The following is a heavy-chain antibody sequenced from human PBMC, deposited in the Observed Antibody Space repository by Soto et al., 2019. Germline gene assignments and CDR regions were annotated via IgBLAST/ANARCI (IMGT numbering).Heavy chain of an antibody. CDR2: IWYDGSNK. Sequence: GGSLRLSCAASGFTFSSYGMHRVRQAPGKGLEWVAVIWYDGSNKYYADSVKGRFTISRDNSKNTLYLQMNSLRAEDTAVYYCASLNYYGSGSYYNPRGVSPGYWGQGTLVTVSS. CDR1: GFTFSSYG. V-gene: IGHV3-33*01. D-gene: IGHD3-10*01. CDR3: ASLNYYGSGSYYNPRGVSPGY. J-gene: IGHJ4*02.